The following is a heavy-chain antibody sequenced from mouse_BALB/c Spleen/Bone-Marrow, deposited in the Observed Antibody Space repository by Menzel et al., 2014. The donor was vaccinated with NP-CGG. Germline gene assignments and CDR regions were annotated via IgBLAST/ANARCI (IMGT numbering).Heavy chain of an antibody. V-gene: IGHV4-1*02. Sequence: ESGGGLVQPGGSLKLSCAASGFDFSRYWMSWVRQAPGKGLEWIGEINPDSRTINYSPSLKDKFIISRDNAENTLYLRLNKVRSEDTALYYCARPDYYGYLNYWGQGTTLTVSS. CDR3: ARPDYYGYLNY. D-gene: IGHD1-1*01. CDR1: GFDFSRYW. CDR2: INPDSRTI. J-gene: IGHJ2*01.